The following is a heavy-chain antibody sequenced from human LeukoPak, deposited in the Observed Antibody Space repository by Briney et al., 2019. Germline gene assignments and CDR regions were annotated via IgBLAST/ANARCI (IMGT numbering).Heavy chain of an antibody. CDR3: ARDRGGYRPRGMDV. CDR2: LSYDGSDK. CDR1: GFTFTNYA. J-gene: IGHJ6*02. V-gene: IGHV3-30*04. Sequence: GRSLRLSCVASGFTFTNYAIHWVRQAPGKGLEWVAVLSYDGSDKYFAASVKGRFTISRDNSRNTLYLQMNSLRAEDTAVYYCARDRGGYRPRGMDVWGQGTTVTVSS. D-gene: IGHD5-24*01.